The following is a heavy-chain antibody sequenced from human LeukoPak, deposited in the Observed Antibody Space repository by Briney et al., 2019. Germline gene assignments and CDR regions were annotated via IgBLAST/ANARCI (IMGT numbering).Heavy chain of an antibody. Sequence: SVKVSCKASGGTFSSYAVSWVRQAPGQGLEWMGGIIPIFGTANYAQKFQGRVTITADESTSTAYMELSSLRSEDTAVYYCARGGSDYGDYPGYFQHWGQGTLVTVSS. CDR2: IIPIFGTA. V-gene: IGHV1-69*13. CDR1: GGTFSSYA. J-gene: IGHJ1*01. CDR3: ARGGSDYGDYPGYFQH. D-gene: IGHD4-17*01.